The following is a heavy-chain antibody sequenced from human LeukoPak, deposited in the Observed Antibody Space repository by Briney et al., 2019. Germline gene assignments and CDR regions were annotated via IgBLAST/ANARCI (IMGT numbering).Heavy chain of an antibody. CDR3: ARTGYSSGWSFDY. J-gene: IGHJ4*02. CDR1: GGSIRNYC. D-gene: IGHD6-19*01. CDR2: MYYSGST. V-gene: IGHV4-59*08. Sequence: SETLSLTCTVSGGSIRNYCWSWIRQPPGKGLEWIGFMYYSGSTIYNPSLKSRVTISVDTSKNQFSLKLNSVTAADTAVYYCARTGYSSGWSFDYWGQGTLVTVSS.